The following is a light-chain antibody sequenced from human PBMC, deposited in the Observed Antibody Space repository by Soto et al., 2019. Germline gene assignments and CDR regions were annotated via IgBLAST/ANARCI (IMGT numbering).Light chain of an antibody. J-gene: IGKJ1*01. CDR2: GAS. V-gene: IGKV3-20*01. CDR3: QHYGNSVWT. CDR1: QSVSSTN. Sequence: EIVLTQSPGTLSLSPGERATLSCRVSQSVSSTNLVWYQLKPGQAPRLLIYGASSRATGIPDRFSGSGSEIDFTLIITRLEPEDFAVYYCQHYGNSVWTFGQGTKVDIK.